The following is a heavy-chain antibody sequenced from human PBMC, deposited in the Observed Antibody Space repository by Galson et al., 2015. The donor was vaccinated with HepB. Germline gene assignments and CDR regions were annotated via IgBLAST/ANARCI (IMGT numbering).Heavy chain of an antibody. Sequence: SVKVSCKASGGTFSSYAISWVRQAPGQGLEWMGGIIPIFGTANYAQKFQGRVTITADESTSTAYMELSSLRSEDTAVYYCARFSGVVVVPAAPPPHDAFDIWGQGTMVTVSS. CDR3: ARFSGVVVVPAAPPPHDAFDI. D-gene: IGHD2-2*01. CDR2: IIPIFGTA. CDR1: GGTFSSYA. J-gene: IGHJ3*02. V-gene: IGHV1-69*13.